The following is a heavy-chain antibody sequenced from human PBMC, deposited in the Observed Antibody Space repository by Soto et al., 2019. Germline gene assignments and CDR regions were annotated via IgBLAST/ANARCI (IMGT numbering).Heavy chain of an antibody. J-gene: IGHJ4*02. Sequence: SETLSLTCTVSGGSISSSSYYWGWIRQPPGKGLEWIGSIYYSGSTYYNPSLKSRVTISVDTSKNQFSLKLSSVTAADTAVYYCARQERYQLLFRPIDYWGQGTLVTVSS. CDR1: GGSISSSSYY. CDR3: ARQERYQLLFRPIDY. D-gene: IGHD2-2*01. V-gene: IGHV4-39*01. CDR2: IYYSGST.